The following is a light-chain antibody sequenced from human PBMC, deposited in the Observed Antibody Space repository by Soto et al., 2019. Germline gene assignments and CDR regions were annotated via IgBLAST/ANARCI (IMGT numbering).Light chain of an antibody. CDR1: SSNIETNS. Sequence: QSVLTQPPSTSGTPGQRVTISCSGSSSNIETNSVDWYQQLPGTAPKLLIFLYSQRPSGVPDRFSGSKSGTSASLAISGLQSGDEAAYFCAAWDDNLHAYVFGTGTKVTV. CDR2: LYS. V-gene: IGLV1-44*01. CDR3: AAWDDNLHAYV. J-gene: IGLJ1*01.